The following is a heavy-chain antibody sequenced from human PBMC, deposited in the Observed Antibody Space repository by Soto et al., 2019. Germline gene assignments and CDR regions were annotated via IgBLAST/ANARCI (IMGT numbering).Heavy chain of an antibody. V-gene: IGHV3-23*01. CDR1: GFTFSTYA. J-gene: IGHJ4*02. D-gene: IGHD6-19*01. CDR3: AKVAVPGYYFDD. CDR2: LSGSGGFT. Sequence: GGSLRLSCAVSGFTFSTYAMSWLRQAPGKGLEWVSTLSGSGGFTYYADSVKGRFTISRDNSKNTLYLQMNSLRAEDTARFYCAKVAVPGYYFDDWGLGTLVTVSS.